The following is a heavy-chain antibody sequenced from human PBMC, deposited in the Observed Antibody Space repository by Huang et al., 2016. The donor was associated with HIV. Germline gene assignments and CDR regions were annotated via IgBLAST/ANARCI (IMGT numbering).Heavy chain of an antibody. V-gene: IGHV7-4-1*02. CDR2: INTNTGNP. D-gene: IGHD2-15*01. CDR3: AKVGQDRCVHLKNYYFYMDV. CDR1: GYTFTTYA. Sequence: QVQLVQSGPELQKPGASVKLSCKASGYTFTTYAVNWVRQAPGQGLEFMGWINTNTGNPTYAQDFTGRCIFSLDTSVPTAYLQISSRKAEDTAVYYCAKVGQDRCVHLKNYYFYMDVWGTGTTVTVSS. J-gene: IGHJ6*03.